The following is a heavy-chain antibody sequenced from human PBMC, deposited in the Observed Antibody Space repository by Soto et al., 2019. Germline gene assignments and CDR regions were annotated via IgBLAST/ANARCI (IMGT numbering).Heavy chain of an antibody. D-gene: IGHD1-26*01. CDR3: AKAKYSGSSYFDY. V-gene: IGHV3-30*18. CDR1: GFTFSTYG. J-gene: IGHJ4*02. CDR2: ISSDGSNK. Sequence: QVQLVESGGGVVQPGRSLRLSCATSGFTFSTYGMHWVRQAPGKGLEWVAVISSDGSNKYQADSEKGRFTISRDNSKNTLYLQMNSLRAEDTAVYYCAKAKYSGSSYFDYWGQGTLVTVSS.